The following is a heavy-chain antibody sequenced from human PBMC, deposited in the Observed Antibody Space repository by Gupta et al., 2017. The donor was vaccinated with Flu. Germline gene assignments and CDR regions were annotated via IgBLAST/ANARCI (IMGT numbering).Heavy chain of an antibody. CDR2: SKSKKDDETT. Sequence: WVRQAPGQEREWVGQSKSKKDDETTDYAAPVKGRCTNSRDDSKKTLDLRKNSLKTENTAVYYCTTDAGQYGSSSDYYEGRHWCRVTLVTVS. J-gene: IGHJ4*02. D-gene: IGHD3-22*01. CDR3: TTDAGQYGSSSDYYEGRH. V-gene: IGHV3-15*01.